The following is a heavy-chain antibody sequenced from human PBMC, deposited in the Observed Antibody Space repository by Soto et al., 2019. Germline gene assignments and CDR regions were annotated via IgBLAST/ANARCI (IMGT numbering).Heavy chain of an antibody. V-gene: IGHV4-39*07. D-gene: IGHD6-6*01. Sequence: PSETLSLTCSVSYGSISSTNYYWGWIRQPPGKGLEWMGSIYYTGSLYHNPSLKSRVTISVDTSKNQFSLKLSSVTAADTAVYYCARERPDGARLDPWGQGTLVTVSS. CDR2: IYYTGSL. CDR3: ARERPDGARLDP. CDR1: YGSISSTNYY. J-gene: IGHJ5*02.